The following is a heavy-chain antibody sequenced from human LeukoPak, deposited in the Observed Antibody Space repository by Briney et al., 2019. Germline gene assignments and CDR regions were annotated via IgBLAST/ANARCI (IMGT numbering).Heavy chain of an antibody. V-gene: IGHV1-2*02. CDR3: ARQWASAIWFDP. J-gene: IGHJ5*02. Sequence: ASVKVSCKASGYTFTGYYMHWVRQAPGQGLEWMGWINPNSGGTNYAQKFQGRVTMTRDTSISTAYMELSRLRSDDTAVYYCARQWASAIWFDPWGQGTLVTVSP. D-gene: IGHD2-2*02. CDR2: INPNSGGT. CDR1: GYTFTGYY.